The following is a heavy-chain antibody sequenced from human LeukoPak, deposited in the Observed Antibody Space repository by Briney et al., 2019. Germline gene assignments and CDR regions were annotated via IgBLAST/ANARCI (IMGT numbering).Heavy chain of an antibody. CDR3: ARGLGGPRMGD. CDR1: GGSFSGYH. J-gene: IGHJ4*02. CDR2: ITDTGST. V-gene: IGHV4-34*01. D-gene: IGHD3-16*01. Sequence: SETLSLTCAVNGGSFSGYHWTWIRKPPGKGLEWVGEITDTGSTNYNPSLKSRVTMSVDTSKNHFSLNLRSVTAADTAVYYCARGLGGPRMGDWGQGTLVAVSS.